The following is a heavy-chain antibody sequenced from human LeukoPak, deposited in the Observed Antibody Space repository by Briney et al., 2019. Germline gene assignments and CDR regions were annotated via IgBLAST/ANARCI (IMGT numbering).Heavy chain of an antibody. D-gene: IGHD3-16*02. J-gene: IGHJ4*02. CDR3: ARAAPSLRLGELSHFDC. CDR2: IRYDGSNK. CDR1: GFNFSSYG. V-gene: IGHV3-30*02. Sequence: PGGSLRLSCAASGFNFSSYGIHWVRQAPGKGLEWVAFIRYDGSNKYYADSVKGRFTISRDNSKNTLYLQMNSLRAEDTAVYYCARAAPSLRLGELSHFDCWGQGTLVTVSS.